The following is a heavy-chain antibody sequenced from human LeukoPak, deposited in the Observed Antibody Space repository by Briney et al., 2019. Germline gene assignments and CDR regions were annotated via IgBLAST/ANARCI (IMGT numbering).Heavy chain of an antibody. D-gene: IGHD3-16*01. CDR3: AKKEKGDLQYFDY. CDR1: GFTFSSYG. Sequence: GGSLRLSCAASGFTFSSYGMHWVRQAPGKGLEWVAFIWYDGSNKYYADSVKGRFTISRDNSRNTVFLQMNSLRAEDTAVHYCAKKEKGDLQYFDYWGQGTLVTVSS. CDR2: IWYDGSNK. J-gene: IGHJ4*02. V-gene: IGHV3-30*02.